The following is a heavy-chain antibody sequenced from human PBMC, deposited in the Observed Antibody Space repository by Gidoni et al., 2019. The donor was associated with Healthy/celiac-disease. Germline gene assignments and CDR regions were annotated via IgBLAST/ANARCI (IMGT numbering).Heavy chain of an antibody. J-gene: IGHJ4*02. CDR3: ARVEVPADYYDSSGIPYYFDY. CDR2: ISRSSSYI. CDR1: GSTFSSYS. D-gene: IGHD3-22*01. V-gene: IGHV3-21*01. Sequence: EVQLVASGGGLVKPGGSLRLSCAASGSTFSSYSMNWFRQAPGKGLEWVSSISRSSSYIYYADSVKGRFTISRDNAKNSLYLQMNSLRAEDTAVYYCARVEVPADYYDSSGIPYYFDYWGQGTLVTVSS.